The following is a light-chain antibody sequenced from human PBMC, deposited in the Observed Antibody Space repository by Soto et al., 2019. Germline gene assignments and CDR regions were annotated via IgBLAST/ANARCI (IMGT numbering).Light chain of an antibody. Sequence: EIVMTQSPATLSVSPGERATLSCRASQSVSGNLAWYQQKPGQAPRLLIYGASTRATGIPARFSGSGSGTEFTLTISSLQSEDFAVYYCQQYYNWLITFGQGTRLEIK. CDR3: QQYYNWLIT. CDR2: GAS. V-gene: IGKV3-15*01. J-gene: IGKJ5*01. CDR1: QSVSGN.